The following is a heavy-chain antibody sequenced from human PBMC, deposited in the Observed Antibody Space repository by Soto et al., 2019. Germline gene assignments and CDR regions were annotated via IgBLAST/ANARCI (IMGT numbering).Heavy chain of an antibody. CDR1: GGSFSGYY. Sequence: PETLSLTCAVYGGSFSGYYWSWIRQPPGKGLEWIGEINHSGSTNYNPSLKSRVTISVDTSKNQFSLKLSSVTAADTAVYYCARDLRLSWQWLPPSDLFDSWGQGTSDTVSS. V-gene: IGHV4-34*01. J-gene: IGHJ5*01. CDR2: INHSGST. CDR3: ARDLRLSWQWLPPSDLFDS. D-gene: IGHD6-19*01.